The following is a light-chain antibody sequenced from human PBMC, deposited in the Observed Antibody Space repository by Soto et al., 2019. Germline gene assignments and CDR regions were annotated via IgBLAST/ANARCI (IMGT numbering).Light chain of an antibody. V-gene: IGKV3-20*01. CDR2: GVS. CDR3: HQYENWPQT. J-gene: IGKJ1*01. Sequence: EIVLTQSPGTLSLSPGERATLSCRASQSANTKYLAWYQQKPGQSPRLLISGVSSRATGIPDRFSGSGSGTEFTLTISSLQSEDFALYYCHQYENWPQTFGQGTKVDIK. CDR1: QSANTKY.